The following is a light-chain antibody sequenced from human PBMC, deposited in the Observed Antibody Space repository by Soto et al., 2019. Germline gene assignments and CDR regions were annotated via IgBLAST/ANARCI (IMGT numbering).Light chain of an antibody. CDR1: ESVSDNY. CDR2: GAS. CDR3: QPYGSSPLT. Sequence: EIVLTQSPGTLSLSPGERATLSCRASESVSDNYLAWYQQRSGQAPRLVIYGASSRASAVPDRFSGGGSGADFTLNISRLEPEDFEVYYCQPYGSSPLTFGGGTQVEIK. V-gene: IGKV3-20*01. J-gene: IGKJ4*01.